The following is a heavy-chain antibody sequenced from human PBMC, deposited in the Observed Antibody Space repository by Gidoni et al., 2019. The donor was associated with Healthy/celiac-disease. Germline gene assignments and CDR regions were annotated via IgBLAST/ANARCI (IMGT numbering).Heavy chain of an antibody. D-gene: IGHD2-15*01. CDR1: GFTFSSYA. J-gene: IGHJ4*02. CDR3: AKEPTVVVAVQIDY. V-gene: IGHV3-23*01. CDR2: ISGSGGST. Sequence: EVPLLESGGGLVQPGGSLRLSCASSGFTFSSYAMSWVRQAPGKGLGWVSAISGSGGSTYYADSVKGRFTISRDNSKNTLYLQMNSLRAEDTAVYYCAKEPTVVVAVQIDYWGQGTLVTVSS.